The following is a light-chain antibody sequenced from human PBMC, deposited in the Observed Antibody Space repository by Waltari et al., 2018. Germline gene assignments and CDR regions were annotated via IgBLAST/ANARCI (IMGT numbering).Light chain of an antibody. CDR3: QNHERLPAT. J-gene: IGKJ1*01. Sequence: VLTQSPGTLSLSPGETATLSCRASQSLSKYLVVYQQRPGHAPRLLIYAASTRATGVPDKFSGSWYGTDFTVTSSRLEPEDFAVYYCQNHERLPATFGQGTKVEIK. V-gene: IGKV3-20*01. CDR1: QSLSKY. CDR2: AAS.